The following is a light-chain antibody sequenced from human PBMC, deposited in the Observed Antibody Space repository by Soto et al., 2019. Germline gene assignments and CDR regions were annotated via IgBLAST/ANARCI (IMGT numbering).Light chain of an antibody. CDR3: QQRRT. CDR1: QTVSSY. Sequence: EIVLTQSPATLSLSPGERATLSCRASQTVSSYLAWYQQKPGQAPRLLVYDASDRATGIPARCSGSGSGTDLTLPISSLDPEDFAVYYCQQRRTFGQGTRLEMK. CDR2: DAS. J-gene: IGKJ5*01. V-gene: IGKV3-11*01.